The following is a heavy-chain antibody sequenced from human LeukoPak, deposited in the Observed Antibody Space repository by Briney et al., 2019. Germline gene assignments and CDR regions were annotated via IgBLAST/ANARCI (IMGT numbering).Heavy chain of an antibody. J-gene: IGHJ6*02. Sequence: QPGGSLRLSCAASGFTFRNYGMSWVRQAPGKGLEWVSSISANDGRTYYADSVKGRFTISRDNSKNTLYLQMNSLRVEDMAAYYCAKVLATTGTIPSDVWGQGTTVIISS. V-gene: IGHV3-23*01. D-gene: IGHD1-1*01. CDR1: GFTFRNYG. CDR3: AKVLATTGTIPSDV. CDR2: ISANDGRT.